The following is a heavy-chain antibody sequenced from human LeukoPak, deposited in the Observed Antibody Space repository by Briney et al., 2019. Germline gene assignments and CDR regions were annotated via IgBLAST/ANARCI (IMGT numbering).Heavy chain of an antibody. Sequence: GGSLRLSCAGSGFTFSNYAMSWVRQAPGKGLEWVSSVSGSGRNTFYPDSVEGRFTISRDNSKNTVYLQMNSLRADDTAVYYCAKVGDRIYYDSSGYYLIDYWGQGTLVTVSS. V-gene: IGHV3-23*01. D-gene: IGHD3-22*01. CDR2: VSGSGRNT. CDR1: GFTFSNYA. J-gene: IGHJ4*02. CDR3: AKVGDRIYYDSSGYYLIDY.